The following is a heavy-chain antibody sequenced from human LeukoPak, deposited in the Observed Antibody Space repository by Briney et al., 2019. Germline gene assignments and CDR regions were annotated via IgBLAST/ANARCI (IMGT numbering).Heavy chain of an antibody. CDR3: ARGGYYDSSGYVDY. CDR2: IYHSGST. CDR1: GYSISSGYY. Sequence: SETLSLTCAVSGYSISSGYYWGWIRQPPGKGLEWIGSIYHSGSTYCNPSLKSRVTISVDTSKNQFSPKLSSVTAADTAVYYCARGGYYDSSGYVDYWGQGTLVTVSS. V-gene: IGHV4-38-2*01. D-gene: IGHD3-22*01. J-gene: IGHJ4*02.